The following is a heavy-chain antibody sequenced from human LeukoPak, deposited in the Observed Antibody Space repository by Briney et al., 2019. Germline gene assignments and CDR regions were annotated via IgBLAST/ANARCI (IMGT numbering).Heavy chain of an antibody. CDR1: GGSISSYY. J-gene: IGHJ3*02. Sequence: PSETLSLTCTVSGGSISSYYWSWIRQPPGKGLEWIGYIYYSGSTNYNPSLKSRVTISVDTSKNQFSLKLSSVTAADTAVYYCAREASSIAVAGIDAFDIWGQGTMVTVSS. D-gene: IGHD6-19*01. CDR3: AREASSIAVAGIDAFDI. CDR2: IYYSGST. V-gene: IGHV4-59*01.